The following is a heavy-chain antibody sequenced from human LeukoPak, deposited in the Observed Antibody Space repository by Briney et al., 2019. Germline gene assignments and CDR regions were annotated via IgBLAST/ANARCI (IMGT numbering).Heavy chain of an antibody. Sequence: SETLSLTCTVSGGSISPYYRSWIRQPPGKGLEWIGYIYYSGSTNYNPSLKSRVTISVDTSKNQFSLKLSSVTAADTAVYYCARAFYPGYYSYMAVWGKGTTVTVSS. D-gene: IGHD3-3*02. CDR2: IYYSGST. CDR3: ARAFYPGYYSYMAV. V-gene: IGHV4-59*01. CDR1: GGSISPYY. J-gene: IGHJ6*03.